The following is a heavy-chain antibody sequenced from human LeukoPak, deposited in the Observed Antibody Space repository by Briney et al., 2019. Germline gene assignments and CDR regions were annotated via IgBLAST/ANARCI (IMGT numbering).Heavy chain of an antibody. CDR3: ARGAIFGVTTRGYGMDV. V-gene: IGHV1-69*04. J-gene: IGHJ6*02. CDR2: IIPILGIA. D-gene: IGHD3-3*01. CDR1: GGTLSSYA. Sequence: SVKVSCKASGGTLSSYAISWVRQAPGQGLEWMGRIIPILGIANYAQKFQGRVTITADKSTSTAYMELSSLRSEDTAVYYCARGAIFGVTTRGYGMDVWGQGTTVTVSS.